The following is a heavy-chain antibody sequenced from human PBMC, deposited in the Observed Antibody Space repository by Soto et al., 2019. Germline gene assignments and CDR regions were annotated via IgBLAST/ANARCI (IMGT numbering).Heavy chain of an antibody. CDR3: ARDSPPNDPSDYGDAFDI. V-gene: IGHV3-53*01. J-gene: IGHJ3*02. CDR2: VYSGGST. CDR1: GFTVSSKY. Sequence: EVQLVESGGGLIQPGGSLRLSCAASGFTVSSKYMNWVRQAPGKGLECVSVVYSGGSTSYADSVKGRFTVSRDNSKNTLYLQMNSLRAEDTDVYYCARDSPPNDPSDYGDAFDIWRQGTIVNVSS. D-gene: IGHD4-17*01.